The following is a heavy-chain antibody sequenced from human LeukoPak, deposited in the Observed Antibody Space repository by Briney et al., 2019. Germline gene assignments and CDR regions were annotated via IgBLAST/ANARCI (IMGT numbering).Heavy chain of an antibody. Sequence: ASVKVSCKASGYTFTGYYIQWVRQAPGQGLEWMGWINPNSGGTNYAQKFQGRVTMTRDTSISTAYMELSRLRSDDTAVYYCARAPRLRSWYGIDYWGQGTLVTVSS. D-gene: IGHD6-13*01. V-gene: IGHV1-2*02. CDR3: ARAPRLRSWYGIDY. CDR1: GYTFTGYY. J-gene: IGHJ4*02. CDR2: INPNSGGT.